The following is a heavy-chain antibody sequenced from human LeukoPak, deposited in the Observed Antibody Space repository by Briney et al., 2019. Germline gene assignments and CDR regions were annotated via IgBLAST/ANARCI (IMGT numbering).Heavy chain of an antibody. CDR3: ARDEGYGGARFQH. V-gene: IGHV4-59*01. J-gene: IGHJ1*01. Sequence: PSETLSLTCAVYGGSFSGYYWSWIRQPPGKGLEWIGYIYYSGSTNYNPSLKSRVTISVDTSKNQFSLKLSSVTAADTAVYYCARDEGYGGARFQHWGQGTLVTVSS. D-gene: IGHD4-23*01. CDR1: GGSFSGYY. CDR2: IYYSGST.